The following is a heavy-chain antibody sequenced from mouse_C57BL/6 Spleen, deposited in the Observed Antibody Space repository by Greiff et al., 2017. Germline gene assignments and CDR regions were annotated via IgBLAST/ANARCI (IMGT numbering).Heavy chain of an antibody. D-gene: IGHD2-4*01. CDR3: AKTGGDYEDYAMDY. V-gene: IGHV2-5*01. J-gene: IGHJ4*01. CDR2: IWRGGST. Sequence: QVQLQQPGPGLVQPSQSLSITCTVSGFSLTSYGVHWVRQSPGKGLEWLGVIWRGGSTDYNAAFMSRLSITKDNSKSQVFFKMNSLQADDTAIYYCAKTGGDYEDYAMDYWGQGTSVTVSS. CDR1: GFSLTSYG.